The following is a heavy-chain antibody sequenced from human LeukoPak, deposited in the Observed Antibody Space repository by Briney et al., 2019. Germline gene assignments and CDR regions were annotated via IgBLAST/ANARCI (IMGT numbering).Heavy chain of an antibody. D-gene: IGHD6-13*01. V-gene: IGHV3-23*01. CDR2: ISSSGDST. J-gene: IGHJ4*02. CDR1: GFTFSSYG. CDR3: AKASYIAAAGTVY. Sequence: GGSLRLSCAVSGFTFSSYGMAWVRQAPGKGLEWVSGISSSGDSTYYADSVKGRFTISRDNSNNTLYLQMNSLRAEDTAVYYCAKASYIAAAGTVYWGQGTLVTVSS.